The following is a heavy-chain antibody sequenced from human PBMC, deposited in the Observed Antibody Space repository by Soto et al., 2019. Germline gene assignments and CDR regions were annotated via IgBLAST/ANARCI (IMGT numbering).Heavy chain of an antibody. V-gene: IGHV4-34*01. CDR2: INQSGAT. J-gene: IGHJ4*02. D-gene: IGHD3-10*01. Sequence: QLQQWGAGLLKPSETLSLNCAVYNGSFSKYYWNWIRQSPGKGLEWIGEINQSGATNYKPSLKSRVTISVDTSKNQFSLKLKSLTAADTAVYYCARGYYYASGSSFPYWGQGTLVTVSS. CDR1: NGSFSKYY. CDR3: ARGYYYASGSSFPY.